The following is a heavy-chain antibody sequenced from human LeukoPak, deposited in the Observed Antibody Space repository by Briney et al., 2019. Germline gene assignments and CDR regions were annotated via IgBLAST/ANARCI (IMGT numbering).Heavy chain of an antibody. Sequence: GASVKVSCRTSGYIFNRFGITWVRQAPGQGLEWMGWISAYNGNTNYAQKLQGRVTMTTDTSTSTAYMELRSLRSDDTAVYYCARDLQLERTRYFDYWGQGTLVTVSS. CDR2: ISAYNGNT. CDR1: GYIFNRFG. V-gene: IGHV1-18*01. J-gene: IGHJ4*02. D-gene: IGHD1-1*01. CDR3: ARDLQLERTRYFDY.